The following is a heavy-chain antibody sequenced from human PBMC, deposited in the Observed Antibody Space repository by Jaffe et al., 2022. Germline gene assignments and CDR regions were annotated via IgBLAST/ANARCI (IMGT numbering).Heavy chain of an antibody. CDR1: GGSISSDYW. CDR3: ARNRVGYGWYDS. CDR2: ISHSGST. V-gene: IGHV4-4*02. D-gene: IGHD5-18*01. Sequence: QVQLQESGPGLVKPSGTLSLTCVVSGGSISSDYWWSWIRQPPGKGLEWIAEISHSGSTTFNSSLKSRVTISVDKSNNQISLQLTSVTAADTAVYFCARNRVGYGWYDSWGQGKLVIVSS. J-gene: IGHJ5*01.